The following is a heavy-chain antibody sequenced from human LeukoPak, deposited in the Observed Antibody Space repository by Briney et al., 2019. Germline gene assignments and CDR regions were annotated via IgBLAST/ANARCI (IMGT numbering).Heavy chain of an antibody. V-gene: IGHV1-46*01. CDR3: ARDLNPMTTVTTIGF. CDR1: GYTFTSYY. D-gene: IGHD4-17*01. CDR2: INPSGGST. J-gene: IGHJ4*02. Sequence: ASVKVSCKASGYTFTSYYMHWVRQAPGQGLEWMGIINPSGGSTSYAQKFQGRVTMTRDTSTSTAYMELRSLRSDDTAVYYCARDLNPMTTVTTIGFWGQGTLVTVSS.